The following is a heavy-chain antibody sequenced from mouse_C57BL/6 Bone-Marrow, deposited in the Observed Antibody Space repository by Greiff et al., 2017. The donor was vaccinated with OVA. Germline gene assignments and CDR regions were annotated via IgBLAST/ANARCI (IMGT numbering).Heavy chain of an antibody. D-gene: IGHD1-1*01. CDR3: ARRHGSEYFDV. Sequence: EVQLQQSGPELVKPGASVKISCKASGYSFTGYYMNWVKQSPEKSLEWIGEINPSTGGTTYNQKFKAKATLTVDKSSSTAYMQLKSLTSEDSAVYYCARRHGSEYFDVWGTGTMVTVSS. CDR1: GYSFTGYY. V-gene: IGHV1-42*01. J-gene: IGHJ1*03. CDR2: INPSTGGT.